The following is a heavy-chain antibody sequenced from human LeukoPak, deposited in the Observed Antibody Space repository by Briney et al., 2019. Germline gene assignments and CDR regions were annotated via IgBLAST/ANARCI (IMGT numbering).Heavy chain of an antibody. CDR2: IFHSGST. D-gene: IGHD3-10*01. CDR1: GYSISSGYY. V-gene: IGHV4-38-2*01. CDR3: ARASGSYGSGSYYYYGMDV. Sequence: KPSETLSLTCAVSGYSISSGYYWGWIRQPPGKGLEWIGRIFHSGSTYYNPSLKRRVNMSVDTSKNQISLKLSSVTAADTAVYYCARASGSYGSGSYYYYGMDVWGKGTTVTVSS. J-gene: IGHJ6*04.